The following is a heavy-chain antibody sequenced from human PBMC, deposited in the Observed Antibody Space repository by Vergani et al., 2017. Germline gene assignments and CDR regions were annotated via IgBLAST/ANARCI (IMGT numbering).Heavy chain of an antibody. D-gene: IGHD3-10*01. Sequence: QVQLVQSGAEVKKPGSSVKVSCKASGGTFSSYAISWVRQAPGQGLEWMGRIIPMFGIANYAQKFQGRVTITADISTSTAYMELSSLKAEDTAVYYCAKDGELGDDYGSGSHTIDYWGQGTLVTVSS. CDR2: IIPMFGIA. CDR3: AKDGELGDDYGSGSHTIDY. V-gene: IGHV1-69*04. CDR1: GGTFSSYA. J-gene: IGHJ4*02.